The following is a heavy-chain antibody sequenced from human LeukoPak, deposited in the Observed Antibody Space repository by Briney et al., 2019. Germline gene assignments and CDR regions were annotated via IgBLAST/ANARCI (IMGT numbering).Heavy chain of an antibody. D-gene: IGHD3-9*01. J-gene: IGHJ4*02. Sequence: GGSLRLSCAASGFTFSSYAMSWVRQAPGKGLEWVSSMSGSGGSTYYADSVKGRFTISRDNSKNTLYLQMNSLRAEDTAVYYCARGYYDILTGYLDYWGQGTLVTVSS. CDR1: GFTFSSYA. CDR3: ARGYYDILTGYLDY. CDR2: MSGSGGST. V-gene: IGHV3-23*01.